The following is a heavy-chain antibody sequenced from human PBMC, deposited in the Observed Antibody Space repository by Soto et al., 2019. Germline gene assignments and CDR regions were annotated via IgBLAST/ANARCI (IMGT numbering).Heavy chain of an antibody. CDR1: GYSFTSYW. J-gene: IGHJ5*02. CDR3: ARGVQLLRDNWFDP. Sequence: RGESLKISCKGSGYSFTSYWINWVRQMPVKGLGLMGTSDPIYSYIDYSPSFQGHVSISSDNSISTSYLQLSSLQASDAAMYYCARGVQLLRDNWFDPWGQGTLVTVS. D-gene: IGHD2-15*01. V-gene: IGHV5-10-1*01. CDR2: SDPIYSYI.